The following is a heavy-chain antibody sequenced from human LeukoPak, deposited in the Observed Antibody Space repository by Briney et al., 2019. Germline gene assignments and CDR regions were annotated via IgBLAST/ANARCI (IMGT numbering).Heavy chain of an antibody. CDR3: AKTQGYCSSTTCRPYSSSWPSNF. V-gene: IGHV3-43*02. J-gene: IGHJ4*02. CDR2: ISGDGGST. Sequence: GGSLRLSCAASGFTFDAYAMHWVRQAPGKGLQWVSLISGDGGSTFYADSVKGRFTISRDNSKNSLYLQMNSLGIEDTALYYCAKTQGYCSSTTCRPYSSSWPSNFWGQGTLVTVSS. CDR1: GFTFDAYA. D-gene: IGHD2-2*01.